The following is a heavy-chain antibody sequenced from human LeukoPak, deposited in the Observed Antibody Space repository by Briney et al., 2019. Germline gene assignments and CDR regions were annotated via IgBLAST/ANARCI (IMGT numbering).Heavy chain of an antibody. CDR1: GFSFSTYG. V-gene: IGHV3-23*01. CDR2: ISGSGGNT. D-gene: IGHD6-13*01. Sequence: GGSLRLSCGASGFSFSTYGMSWVRQAPGKGLEWVSGISGSGGNTHYADSVKGRFIVSRDNSKNALYLQMNSLRAEDTAVYYCARQTQHLVQSPFDSWGQGTLVTVSS. CDR3: ARQTQHLVQSPFDS. J-gene: IGHJ4*02.